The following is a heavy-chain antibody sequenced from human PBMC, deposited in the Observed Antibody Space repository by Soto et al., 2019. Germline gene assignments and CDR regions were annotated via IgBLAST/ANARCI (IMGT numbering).Heavy chain of an antibody. CDR3: AKDTAPVAAAYYYYYGMDV. CDR1: GFTFDDYA. D-gene: IGHD2-15*01. J-gene: IGHJ6*02. CDR2: ISWDGGST. Sequence: QPGGSLRLSCAASGFTFDDYAMHWVRQAPGKGLEWVSLISWDGGSTYYADSVKGRFTISRDNSKNSLYLQMNSLRAEDTALYYCAKDTAPVAAAYYYYYGMDVWGQGTMVTVSS. V-gene: IGHV3-43D*04.